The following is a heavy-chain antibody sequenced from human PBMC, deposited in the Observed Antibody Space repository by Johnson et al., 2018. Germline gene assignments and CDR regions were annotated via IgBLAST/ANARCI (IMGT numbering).Heavy chain of an antibody. J-gene: IGHJ1*01. CDR1: GFTFSNYW. Sequence: EVQLVETGGGLVQPGGSLRLSCAASGFTFSNYWMSWVRQAPGKGLEWVANIKQDGSEKYYVDSVKGRFTISRDNAKNSLYLQMNTLSAEDTAVYYCTSRYYDSSGYFAYFQHWCQGTLVTVSA. V-gene: IGHV3-7*01. D-gene: IGHD3-22*01. CDR2: IKQDGSEK. CDR3: TSRYYDSSGYFAYFQH.